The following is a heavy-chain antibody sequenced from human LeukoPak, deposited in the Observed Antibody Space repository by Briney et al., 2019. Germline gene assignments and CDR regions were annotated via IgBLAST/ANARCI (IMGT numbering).Heavy chain of an antibody. D-gene: IGHD6-6*01. Sequence: SETLSLTCAVYGGSFSGYYWSWIRQPPGKGLEWIGEINHSGSTNYNPSLKSRVTISVDTSKNQFSLKLSSVTAADAAVYYCARAPGYSSSSGGLDPWGQGTLVTVSS. CDR2: INHSGST. CDR3: ARAPGYSSSSGGLDP. V-gene: IGHV4-34*01. J-gene: IGHJ5*02. CDR1: GGSFSGYY.